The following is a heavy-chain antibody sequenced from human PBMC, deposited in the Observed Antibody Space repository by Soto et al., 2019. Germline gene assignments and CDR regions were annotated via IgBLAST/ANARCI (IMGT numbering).Heavy chain of an antibody. V-gene: IGHV2-70*11. CDR1: GFSLSTSGMC. J-gene: IGHJ3*02. CDR3: ARTHYSGSYLFAFDI. CDR2: IDWDDDK. Sequence: SGPTLVNPTQTLTLTCTFSGFSLSTSGMCVSWIRQPPGKALEWLARIDWDDDKYYSTSLKTRLTISKDTSKNQVVLTMTNMDPVDTATYYCARTHYSGSYLFAFDIWGQGTMVTVSS. D-gene: IGHD1-26*01.